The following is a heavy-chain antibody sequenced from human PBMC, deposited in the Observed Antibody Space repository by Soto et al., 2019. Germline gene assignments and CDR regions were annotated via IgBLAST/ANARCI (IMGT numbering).Heavy chain of an antibody. D-gene: IGHD3-10*01. CDR2: IRGSDGST. CDR3: TKGGHLDY. CDR1: GFPFSSYD. V-gene: IGHV3-23*01. Sequence: ILSCAASGFPFSSYDMSWVRQAPGKGLDWVSVIRGSDGSTYYANSVKGRFTISRDNSKNTLFLQMNSLRAEDTAIYYCTKGGHLDYWGPGTLVTVSS. J-gene: IGHJ4*02.